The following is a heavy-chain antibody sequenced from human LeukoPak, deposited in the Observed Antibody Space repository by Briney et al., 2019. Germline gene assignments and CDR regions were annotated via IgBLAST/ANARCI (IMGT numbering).Heavy chain of an antibody. CDR2: IYPGNSET. Sequence: GESLKISCKGSGYRFSSYWIGWVRQMPGKGLEWMGIIYPGNSETRYSPSFQGQVTISADKSISTAYLQWSSLKASDTAMYYCVRALGYCSSGSCYYYDYWGQGTLVTVSS. CDR3: VRALGYCSSGSCYYYDY. V-gene: IGHV5-51*01. J-gene: IGHJ4*02. D-gene: IGHD2-15*01. CDR1: GYRFSSYW.